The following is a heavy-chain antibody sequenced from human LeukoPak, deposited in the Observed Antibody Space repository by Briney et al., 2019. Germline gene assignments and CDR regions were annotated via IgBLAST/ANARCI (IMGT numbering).Heavy chain of an antibody. CDR2: IYYSGST. Sequence: KPSETLSLTCTVSGGSISSYYWSWIRQPPGKGLEWIGYIYYSGSTNYNPSLKSRVTISVDTSKNQFSLKLSSVTAADTAVYYCAKAWETRTIGAFDVWGQGTMVIVSS. D-gene: IGHD1-26*01. CDR1: GGSISSYY. CDR3: AKAWETRTIGAFDV. V-gene: IGHV4-59*01. J-gene: IGHJ3*01.